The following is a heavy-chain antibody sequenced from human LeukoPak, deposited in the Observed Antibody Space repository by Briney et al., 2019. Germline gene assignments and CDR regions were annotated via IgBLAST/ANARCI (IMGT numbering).Heavy chain of an antibody. J-gene: IGHJ5*02. CDR2: ISNDGNNE. D-gene: IGHD6-13*01. V-gene: IGHV3-30-3*01. Sequence: GGSLRLSCAGSGFTFRSYAMHWVRQAPGKGLEWVAVISNDGNNENYADSVKGRFTISRDNSKNTVYLHMNSLRPEDMAVYYCAKDSVSNWYLGENWFDPWGQGTLVTVSS. CDR1: GFTFRSYA. CDR3: AKDSVSNWYLGENWFDP.